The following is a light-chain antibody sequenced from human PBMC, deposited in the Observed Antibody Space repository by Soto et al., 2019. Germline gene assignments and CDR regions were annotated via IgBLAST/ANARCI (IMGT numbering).Light chain of an antibody. V-gene: IGKV1-39*01. J-gene: IGKJ4*01. Sequence: DIQMTQSPSSLSAFVGDSVTITCHASQRISTFLNWYHQKPGKAPKLLIYSASYLQSGVPSHFRGSGSGTDFTLSIVTQQPEDFGPYFCQQIYRLPLTVGGGTKVE. CDR1: QRISTF. CDR2: SAS. CDR3: QQIYRLPLT.